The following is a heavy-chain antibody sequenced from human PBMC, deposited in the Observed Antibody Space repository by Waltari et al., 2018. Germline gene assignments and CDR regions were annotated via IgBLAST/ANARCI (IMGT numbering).Heavy chain of an antibody. CDR3: ARDSRARSYYFDY. CDR2: IKQDGSEK. CDR1: GFTFSRYW. Sequence: EVQLVESGGGLVQPGGSLRLSCAASGFTFSRYWLSWVRQAPGKGLEWVANIKQDGSEKYYVDSVKGRFTISRDNAKNSLYLQMNSLRAEDTAVYYCARDSRARSYYFDYWGQGTLVTVSS. V-gene: IGHV3-7*01. J-gene: IGHJ4*02.